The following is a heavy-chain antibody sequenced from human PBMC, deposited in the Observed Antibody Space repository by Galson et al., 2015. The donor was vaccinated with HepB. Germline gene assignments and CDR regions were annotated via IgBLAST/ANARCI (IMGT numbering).Heavy chain of an antibody. CDR2: IKQGGSEK. V-gene: IGHV3-7*03. Sequence: SLRLSCAASGFTFSSYWMSWVRQAPGKGLEWVANIKQGGSEKYYVDSVKGRFTISRDNAKNSLYLQMNSLRAEDTAVYYCAREWSIADQQWLVLVGGMDVWGQGTTVTVSS. J-gene: IGHJ6*02. CDR1: GFTFSSYW. CDR3: AREWSIADQQWLVLVGGMDV. D-gene: IGHD6-19*01.